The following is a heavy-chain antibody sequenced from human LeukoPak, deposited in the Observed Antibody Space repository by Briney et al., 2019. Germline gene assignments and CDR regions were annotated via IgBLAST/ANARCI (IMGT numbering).Heavy chain of an antibody. V-gene: IGHV1-2*02. CDR3: ATSRVRLFYFDL. D-gene: IGHD5/OR15-5a*01. Sequence: ASVKVSCKASGYTFTDYSMHWVRQAPGQGLEWMGWISPNSGATNYAQNFQGRVTMTRDTSISTAYVELSRLGPDDTAVYYCATSRVRLFYFDLWGQGTLVTVSS. J-gene: IGHJ4*02. CDR1: GYTFTDYS. CDR2: ISPNSGAT.